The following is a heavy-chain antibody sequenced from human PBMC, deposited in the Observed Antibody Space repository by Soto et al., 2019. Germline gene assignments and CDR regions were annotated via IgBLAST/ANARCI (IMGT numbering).Heavy chain of an antibody. CDR2: FDPEDGET. CDR1: GYTLTELS. CDR3: ARVGSLSGYGEVSAFDI. V-gene: IGHV1-24*01. Sequence: ASVKVSCKVSGYTLTELSMHWVRQAPGKGLEWMGGFDPEDGETIYAQKFQGRVTMTEDTSTDTAYMELRSLRSDDTAVYYCARVGSLSGYGEVSAFDIWGQGTMVTVSS. J-gene: IGHJ3*02. D-gene: IGHD5-12*01.